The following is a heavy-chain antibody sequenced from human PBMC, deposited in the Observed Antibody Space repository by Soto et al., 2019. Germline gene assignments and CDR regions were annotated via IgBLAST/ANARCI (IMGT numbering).Heavy chain of an antibody. CDR3: ARVRDGYNSDFDY. CDR2: IYYSGST. CDR1: GGSISSRSYY. Sequence: SETLSLTCTVSGGSISSRSYYWGWIRQPPGKGLEWIGSIYYSGSTYYNPSLKSRVTISVDTSKNQFSLKLSSVTAADTAVYYCARVRDGYNSDFDYWGQGTLVTVSS. D-gene: IGHD5-12*01. V-gene: IGHV4-39*01. J-gene: IGHJ4*02.